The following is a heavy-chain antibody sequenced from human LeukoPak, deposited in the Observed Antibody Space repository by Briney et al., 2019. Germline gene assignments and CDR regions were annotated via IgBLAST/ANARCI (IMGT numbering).Heavy chain of an antibody. CDR2: IYYSGTT. J-gene: IGHJ4*02. D-gene: IGHD3-22*01. Sequence: SETLSLTCTVSGGSISSVGYYWSWIRQHPGKALEWIGFIYYSGTTYYNPSLKSRASISTDTSNNQFYLKLSSVTAADTAVYYCVISCGYYTYDYWGQGTLVTVSS. CDR3: VISCGYYTYDY. CDR1: GGSISSVGYY. V-gene: IGHV4-31*03.